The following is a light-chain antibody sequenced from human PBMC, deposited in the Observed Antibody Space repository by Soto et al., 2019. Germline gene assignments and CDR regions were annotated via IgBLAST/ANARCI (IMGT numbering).Light chain of an antibody. V-gene: IGLV2-14*01. J-gene: IGLJ1*01. Sequence: QSALTQPASVSGSPGQSITISCTGTSSDVGGYGYVSWYQQQPGKAPKLIIYEVTNRPSGISSRFSASKSGNTASLTISGLLAEDEADYYCSSYASSGTKVFGSGTKLTVL. CDR3: SSYASSGTKV. CDR2: EVT. CDR1: SSDVGGYGY.